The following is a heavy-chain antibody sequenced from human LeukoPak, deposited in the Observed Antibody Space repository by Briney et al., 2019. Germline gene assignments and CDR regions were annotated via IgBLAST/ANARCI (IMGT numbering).Heavy chain of an antibody. CDR3: ARGLGAVAAKEFVDWFDP. V-gene: IGHV1-8*01. Sequence: GASVKVSCKASGYTFTSYDINWVRQATGQGLEWMGWMNPNSGNTGYAQKFQGRVTMTRNTSISTAYMELSSLRSEDTAVYYCARGLGAVAAKEFVDWFDPWGQGTLVTVSS. CDR1: GYTFTSYD. D-gene: IGHD2-15*01. CDR2: MNPNSGNT. J-gene: IGHJ5*02.